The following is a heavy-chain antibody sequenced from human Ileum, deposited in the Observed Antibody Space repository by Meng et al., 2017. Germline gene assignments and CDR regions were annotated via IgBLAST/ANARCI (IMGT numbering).Heavy chain of an antibody. CDR1: GGSISNTNYS. CDR3: ARGGAVAGVWWYFDL. J-gene: IGHJ2*01. D-gene: IGHD6-19*01. Sequence: QLRLPDAGPGLLKPSGTLALTCTVSGGSISNTNYSWAWIRQPPGKGLEWIGRMSYSGSTYFNPSLKSRVAISVDTSNNQVSLKLSFVTAADTAVYYCARGGAVAGVWWYFDLWGRGTLVTVSS. V-gene: IGHV4-39*07. CDR2: MSYSGST.